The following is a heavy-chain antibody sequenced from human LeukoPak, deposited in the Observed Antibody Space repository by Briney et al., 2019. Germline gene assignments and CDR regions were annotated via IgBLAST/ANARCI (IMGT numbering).Heavy chain of an antibody. CDR3: ARDHEYSSSWPYYFDY. CDR1: GGSISSYY. D-gene: IGHD6-13*01. CDR2: IYYSGST. J-gene: IGHJ4*02. V-gene: IGHV4-59*01. Sequence: SETLSLTCTVSGGSISSYYWSWIRQPPGKGLEWIGYIYYSGSTNYNPSLKSRVTISVDTSKNQFSLKLSSVTAADTAVYYCARDHEYSSSWPYYFDYWGQGALVTVSS.